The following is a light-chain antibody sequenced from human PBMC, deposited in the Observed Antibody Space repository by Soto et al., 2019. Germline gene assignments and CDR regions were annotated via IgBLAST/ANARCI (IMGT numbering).Light chain of an antibody. CDR3: QQRGDRPRT. J-gene: IGKJ2*01. CDR1: QSVSNY. V-gene: IGKV3-11*01. Sequence: EIVLTQSPAALSLSPGERATLSCRASQSVSNYLAWYQQRPGRAPRLLIYDASHRATGIPARFSGSGSGTDFTLTINSLEPEDFAVYYCQQRGDRPRTFGQVTKLEIK. CDR2: DAS.